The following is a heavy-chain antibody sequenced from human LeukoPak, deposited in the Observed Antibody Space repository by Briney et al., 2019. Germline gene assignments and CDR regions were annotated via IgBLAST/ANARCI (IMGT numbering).Heavy chain of an antibody. Sequence: GGSLRLSCAASGFTFSSYSMNWVRQAPGKGLEWVSSISSSSSYIYYADSVKGRFTISRDNAKNSLYLQMNSLRAEDTAVYYCARAIVGATTRAFDIWGQGTMVTVSS. CDR2: ISSSSSYI. D-gene: IGHD1-26*01. CDR3: ARAIVGATTRAFDI. CDR1: GFTFSSYS. V-gene: IGHV3-21*01. J-gene: IGHJ3*02.